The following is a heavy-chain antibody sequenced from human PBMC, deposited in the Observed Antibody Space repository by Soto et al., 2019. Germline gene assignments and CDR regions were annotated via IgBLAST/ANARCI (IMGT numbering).Heavy chain of an antibody. D-gene: IGHD3-9*01. Sequence: ASVKVSCKASGYTFTGYYMHWVRQAPGQGLEGMGWINPNSGGTNYAQKFQGWVTMTRDTSISTAYMELSRLRSDDTAVYYCARERAHYDILTGYSPPGAFDIWGKGTMVTVSS. J-gene: IGHJ3*02. CDR1: GYTFTGYY. V-gene: IGHV1-2*04. CDR3: ARERAHYDILTGYSPPGAFDI. CDR2: INPNSGGT.